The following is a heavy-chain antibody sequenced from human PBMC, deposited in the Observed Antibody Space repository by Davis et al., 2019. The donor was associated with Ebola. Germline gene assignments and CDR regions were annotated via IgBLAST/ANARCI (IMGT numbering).Heavy chain of an antibody. V-gene: IGHV4-39*07. CDR3: ARGLGGDFDY. CDR2: IYYSGST. D-gene: IGHD3-16*01. CDR1: GGSISSSSYY. J-gene: IGHJ4*02. Sequence: MPSETLSLTCTVSGGSISSSSYYWGWIRQPPGKGLEWIGSIYYSGSTYYNPSLKSRVTISVDTSKNQFSLKLSSVTAADTAVYYCARGLGGDFDYWGQGTLVTVSS.